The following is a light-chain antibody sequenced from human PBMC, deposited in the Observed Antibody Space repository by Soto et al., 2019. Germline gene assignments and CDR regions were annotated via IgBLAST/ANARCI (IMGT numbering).Light chain of an antibody. CDR1: NSNIGTYT. CDR3: ASWDDSLSGGV. Sequence: SVLTQPPSASGTPGQRVIISCSGSNSNIGTYTVNWYQQLPGTAPKLLIYTDYQRPSGVPDRFSGSRSGTSASLAISGLQSEDEADYCASWDDSLSGGVFGGGTKLTVL. J-gene: IGLJ3*02. V-gene: IGLV1-44*01. CDR2: TDY.